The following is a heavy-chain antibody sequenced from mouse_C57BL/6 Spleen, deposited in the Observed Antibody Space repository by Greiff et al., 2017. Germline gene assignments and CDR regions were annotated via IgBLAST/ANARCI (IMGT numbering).Heavy chain of an antibody. V-gene: IGHV1-15*01. CDR2: IDPETGGT. D-gene: IGHD1-1*01. Sequence: QVHVKQSGAELVRPGASVTLSCKASGYTFTDYEMHWVKQTPVHGLEWIGAIDPETGGTAYNQKFKGKAILTADKSSSTAYMELRSLTSEDSAVYYCTKTVVDYYAMDYWGQGTSVTVSS. J-gene: IGHJ4*01. CDR1: GYTFTDYE. CDR3: TKTVVDYYAMDY.